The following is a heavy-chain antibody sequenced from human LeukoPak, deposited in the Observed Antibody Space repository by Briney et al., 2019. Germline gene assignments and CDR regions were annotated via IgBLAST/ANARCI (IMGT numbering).Heavy chain of an antibody. CDR1: GASLRGSY. J-gene: IGHJ2*01. D-gene: IGHD1-14*01. CDR2: IDHSGST. Sequence: KPSETPSLTCAVQGASLRGSYWSWIRQPPGKGLQWIGQIDHSGSTHSIPSLKSRVTISLDTSQSQVSLKVNSVTAADTAVYFCARGGNGWYFDLWGRGTLVTVSS. V-gene: IGHV4-34*01. CDR3: ARGGNGWYFDL.